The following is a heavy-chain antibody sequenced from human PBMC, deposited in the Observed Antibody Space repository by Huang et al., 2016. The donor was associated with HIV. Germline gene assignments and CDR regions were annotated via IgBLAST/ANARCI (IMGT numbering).Heavy chain of an antibody. D-gene: IGHD3-22*01. CDR3: ARARGYYDSSVSYYFDY. CDR2: TSPIFGTA. CDR1: GGTFSSSA. Sequence: QVQLVQSGAEVKKPGSSVKVSCKASGGTFSSSAISWVRQAPGQGLEWMGVTSPIFGTANYAQKFQGRVTSTADESTSTAYMELSSLRSEDTAVYYCARARGYYDSSVSYYFDYWGQGTLVTVSS. V-gene: IGHV1-69*13. J-gene: IGHJ4*02.